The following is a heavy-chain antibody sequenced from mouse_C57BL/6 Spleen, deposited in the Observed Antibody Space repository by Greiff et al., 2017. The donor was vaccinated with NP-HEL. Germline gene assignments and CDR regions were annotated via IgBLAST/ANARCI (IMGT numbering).Heavy chain of an antibody. V-gene: IGHV1-53*01. CDR2: INPSNGGT. Sequence: QVQLQQPGTELVKPGASVKLSCKASGYTFTSYWMHWVKQRPGQGLEWIGNINPSNGGTNYNEKFKSKATLTVDKSSSTAYMQLSSLTSEDSAVYYCARGEGYSSGPAWFAYWGQGTLVTVSA. J-gene: IGHJ3*01. D-gene: IGHD3-2*02. CDR1: GYTFTSYW. CDR3: ARGEGYSSGPAWFAY.